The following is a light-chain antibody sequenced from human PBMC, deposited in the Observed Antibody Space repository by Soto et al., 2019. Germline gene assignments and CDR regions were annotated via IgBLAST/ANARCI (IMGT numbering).Light chain of an antibody. J-gene: IGLJ1*01. V-gene: IGLV1-40*01. CDR2: GNS. CDR1: SSNIGAGYD. Sequence: QSVLPQPPSVSGAPGQRVTISCPGSSSNIGAGYDVHWYQQLPGTAPKLLIYGNSNRPSGVPDRFSGSKSGTSASLAITGLQAEDEADYYCQSYDSSLSVFYVFGTGTKVTVL. CDR3: QSYDSSLSVFYV.